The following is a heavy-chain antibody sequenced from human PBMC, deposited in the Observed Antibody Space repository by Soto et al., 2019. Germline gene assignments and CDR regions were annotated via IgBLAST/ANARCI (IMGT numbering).Heavy chain of an antibody. D-gene: IGHD5-18*01. CDR3: AADKGDSYGYGSY. V-gene: IGHV1-58*01. CDR2: IVVGSGST. CDR1: GFTFTSSA. J-gene: IGHJ4*02. Sequence: QMQLVQSGPEVKKPGTSVKVSCKASGFTFTSSAVQWVRQARGQRLEWIGCIVVGSGSTDYAQKFQERVNLTRDMSTSTAYRELSSLRAEETAVYYCAADKGDSYGYGSYWCQGTLVTFSS.